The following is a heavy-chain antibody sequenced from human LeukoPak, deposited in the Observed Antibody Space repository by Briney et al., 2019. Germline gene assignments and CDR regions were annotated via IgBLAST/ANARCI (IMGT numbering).Heavy chain of an antibody. CDR1: GGTFSSYA. CDR2: IIPILGIA. D-gene: IGHD5-12*01. J-gene: IGHJ4*02. Sequence: SSVKVSCKASGGTFSSYAISWVRQAPGQGLAWMGRIIPILGIANYAQKFQGRVTITADKSTSTAYMELSSLRSEDTAVYYCARDFRGYDLHYWGQGTLVTVSS. CDR3: ARDFRGYDLHY. V-gene: IGHV1-69*04.